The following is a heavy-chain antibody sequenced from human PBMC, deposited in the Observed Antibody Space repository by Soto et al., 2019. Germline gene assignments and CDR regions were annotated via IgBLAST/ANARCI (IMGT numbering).Heavy chain of an antibody. D-gene: IGHD1-26*01. J-gene: IGHJ4*02. V-gene: IGHV1-2*02. Sequence: ASVKVSCKTSGYTFTSYHIHWVRQAPGQGLEWLGWIDPNSGGTKYAQKFQGRVTVTREVSISTAFMELSSLTSDDSAVYYCARSSGSYSDFDFWGQGARVTVSS. CDR2: IDPNSGGT. CDR3: ARSSGSYSDFDF. CDR1: GYTFTSYH.